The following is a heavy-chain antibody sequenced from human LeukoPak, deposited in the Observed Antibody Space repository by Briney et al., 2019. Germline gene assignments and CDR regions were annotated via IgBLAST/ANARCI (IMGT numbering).Heavy chain of an antibody. D-gene: IGHD6-13*01. J-gene: IGHJ4*02. Sequence: ASVKVSXKASGGTFSSYAISWVRQAPGQGLEWMGGIIPIFGTANYAQKFQGRVTITADESTSTAYMELSSLRSEDTAVYYCASTGSSWSGPTPDFDYWGQGTLVTVSS. CDR1: GGTFSSYA. CDR3: ASTGSSWSGPTPDFDY. CDR2: IIPIFGTA. V-gene: IGHV1-69*13.